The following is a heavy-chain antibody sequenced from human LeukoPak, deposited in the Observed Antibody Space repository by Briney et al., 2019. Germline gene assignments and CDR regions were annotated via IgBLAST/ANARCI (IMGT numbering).Heavy chain of an antibody. D-gene: IGHD4-17*01. CDR3: ARESSDYGDYDAFDI. Sequence: GGSLRLSCAASGFTFSTYYMHWVRQAPGKGLVWVSRIVNDGSTTTYAGSVKGRFTISRDSAKNTLFLQMNSLRVEDTAVYYYARESSDYGDYDAFDIWGRGTMVTVSS. CDR1: GFTFSTYY. CDR2: IVNDGSTT. J-gene: IGHJ3*02. V-gene: IGHV3-74*01.